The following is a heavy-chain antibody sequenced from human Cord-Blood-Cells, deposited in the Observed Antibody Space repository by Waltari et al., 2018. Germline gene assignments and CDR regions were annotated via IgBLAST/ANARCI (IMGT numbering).Heavy chain of an antibody. Sequence: EVQLVESGGGFVQPGRSLRLSCAASGLTFSSYRMRWVRQAPGKGLVWGSRINSEGSSTSYADSVKGRFTISRDNAKNTLYLQMNSLRAEDTAVYYCARVGYGGNSDFDYWGQGTLVTVSS. CDR2: INSEGSST. J-gene: IGHJ4*02. CDR1: GLTFSSYR. V-gene: IGHV3-74*01. D-gene: IGHD4-17*01. CDR3: ARVGYGGNSDFDY.